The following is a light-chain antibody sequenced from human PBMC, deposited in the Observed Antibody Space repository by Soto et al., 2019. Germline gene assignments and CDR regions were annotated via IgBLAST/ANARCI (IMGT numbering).Light chain of an antibody. Sequence: DIQLTQSLSFLSASVGDRVTITCRARQGIRRYVSWXQQXXGKXHQLMIYAAYSLHSGVPSRLSGSGSGTEFTLNISSMQHDDFANYYCQQYNSYSAAFGKGTKGDIK. J-gene: IGKJ1*01. CDR3: QQYNSYSAA. CDR2: AAY. CDR1: QGIRRY. V-gene: IGKV1-9*01.